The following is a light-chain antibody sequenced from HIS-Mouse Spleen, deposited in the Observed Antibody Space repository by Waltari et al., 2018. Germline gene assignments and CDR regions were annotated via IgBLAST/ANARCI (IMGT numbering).Light chain of an antibody. CDR1: AFPIKY. J-gene: IGLJ2*01. Sequence: SYDLTQPPPVSVSPGQTARITCSGDAFPIKYPHWYQQKSGQAPVLVIYEDSKRPSGTPERFYGSSSGTMATLTISGAQVEDEADYYCYSTDSSGNHRVFGGGTKLTVL. CDR3: YSTDSSGNHRV. V-gene: IGLV3-10*01. CDR2: EDS.